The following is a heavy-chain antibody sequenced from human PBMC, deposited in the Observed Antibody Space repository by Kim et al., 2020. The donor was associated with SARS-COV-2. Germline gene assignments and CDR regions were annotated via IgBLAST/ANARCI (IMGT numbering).Heavy chain of an antibody. CDR1: GFTFNNYQ. CDR2: IKTDGSPI. J-gene: IGHJ6*02. CDR3: ARIIPGNKYDVADV. V-gene: IGHV3-7*01. Sequence: GGSLRLSCAASGFTFNNYQMTWIRQAPGKGLNGVSNIKTDGSPIHYVDSVKGRFTISRDNAKNSVYLQMNSLRAEDTAVYYCARIIPGNKYDVADVGGQGTTATVSS. D-gene: IGHD1-1*01.